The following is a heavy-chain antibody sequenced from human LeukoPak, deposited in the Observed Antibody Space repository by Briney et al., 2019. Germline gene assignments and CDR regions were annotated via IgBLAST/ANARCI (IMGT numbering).Heavy chain of an antibody. CDR2: IYYSGST. D-gene: IGHD3-22*01. CDR1: GGSISSYY. V-gene: IGHV4-59*01. Sequence: SETLSLTCTVSGGSISSYYWSWIRQPPGKGLEWIGYIYYSGSTNYNPSVKSRVTISVDTSKNQFSLKLSSVTAADTAVYYCARGEDYDSSGYYDWYFDLWGRGTLVTVSS. CDR3: ARGEDYDSSGYYDWYFDL. J-gene: IGHJ2*01.